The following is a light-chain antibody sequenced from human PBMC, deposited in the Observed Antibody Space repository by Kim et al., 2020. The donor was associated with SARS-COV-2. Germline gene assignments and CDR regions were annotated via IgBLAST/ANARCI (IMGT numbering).Light chain of an antibody. CDR1: QGISKY. CDR2: AVS. CDR3: QKYNSATQT. J-gene: IGKJ3*01. V-gene: IGKV1-27*01. Sequence: ASVGDRVTISCVESQGISKYLAWYQQKPGRVPQRLFYAVSTMQSGVPSRFSGSGYGREFTLTISRLRTEDVATHYCQKYNSATQTFGAGTKVDI.